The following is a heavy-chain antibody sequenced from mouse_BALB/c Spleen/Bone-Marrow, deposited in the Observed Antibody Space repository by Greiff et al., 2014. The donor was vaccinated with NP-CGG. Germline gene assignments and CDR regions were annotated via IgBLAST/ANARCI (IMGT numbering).Heavy chain of an antibody. J-gene: IGHJ4*01. D-gene: IGHD2-14*01. CDR1: GFTFSDYY. V-gene: IGHV5-4*02. CDR2: ISDGGSYT. Sequence: EVQLVESGGGLVKPGGSLKLSCAASGFTFSDYYMYWVRQTPKKRLEWVATISDGGSYTYYPDSVKGRFTISRDIAKNNLYLQMSSLKSEDTAMYYCARDRGVQGYAMDYWGQGTSVTVSS. CDR3: ARDRGVQGYAMDY.